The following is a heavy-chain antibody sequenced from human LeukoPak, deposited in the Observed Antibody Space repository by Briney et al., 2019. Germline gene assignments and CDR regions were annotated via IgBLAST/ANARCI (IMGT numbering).Heavy chain of an antibody. Sequence: SETLSLTCTVSGGSISSYYWSWIRQPLGKGLEWIGYIYYSGSTNYNPSLKSRVTISVDTSKNQFSLKLSSVTAADTAVYYCARSSQRYSGSSFDYWGQGTLVTVSS. D-gene: IGHD1-26*01. CDR1: GGSISSYY. CDR3: ARSSQRYSGSSFDY. V-gene: IGHV4-59*01. J-gene: IGHJ4*02. CDR2: IYYSGST.